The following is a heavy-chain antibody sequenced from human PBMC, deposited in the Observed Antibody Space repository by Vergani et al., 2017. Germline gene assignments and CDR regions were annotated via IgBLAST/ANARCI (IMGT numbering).Heavy chain of an antibody. V-gene: IGHV3-48*04. CDR2: ISSSGRTI. CDR3: AREMSNEGFDY. D-gene: IGHD4-11*01. J-gene: IGHJ4*02. CDR1: GFTFSSYS. Sequence: EVQLVESGGGSAQPGESLRLSCAASGFTFSSYSMNWVRQAPGKGLEWVSYISSSGRTIYYADSVKGRFTISRDNAKNSLFLQMSSLKVEDTGVYYCAREMSNEGFDYWGQGTRVTVS.